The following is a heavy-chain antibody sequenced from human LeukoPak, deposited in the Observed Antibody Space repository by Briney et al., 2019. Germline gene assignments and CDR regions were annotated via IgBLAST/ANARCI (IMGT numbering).Heavy chain of an antibody. CDR1: GGSISSYY. J-gene: IGHJ4*02. Sequence: PSETLSLTCTVSGGSISSYYWHWIRQPPGKGLEWIGYIYYSGSTDYNPPLKSRVTISVDTSKNQFSLYLSSVTAADTAHYYCARSSYYYDSFDSWGQGTLVTVSS. CDR3: ARSSYYYDSFDS. V-gene: IGHV4-59*08. CDR2: IYYSGST. D-gene: IGHD3-22*01.